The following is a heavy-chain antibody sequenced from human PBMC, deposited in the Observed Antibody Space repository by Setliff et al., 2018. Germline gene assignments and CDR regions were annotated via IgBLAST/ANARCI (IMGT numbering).Heavy chain of an antibody. D-gene: IGHD1-26*01. J-gene: IGHJ3*02. CDR2: INHSGST. Sequence: SETLSLTCAVYGGSFSGYYWSWIRQPPGKGLEWIGEINHSGSTNYNPSLKSRVTILVDTSKNQFSLKLSSVTAADTAVYYCARGPSSGSYSDGSAFRSGDAFDIWGQGTMVTVSS. CDR1: GGSFSGYY. V-gene: IGHV4-34*01. CDR3: ARGPSSGSYSDGSAFRSGDAFDI.